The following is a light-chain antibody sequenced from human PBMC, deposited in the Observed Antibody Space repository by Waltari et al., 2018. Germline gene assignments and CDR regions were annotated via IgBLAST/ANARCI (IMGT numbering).Light chain of an antibody. CDR2: WAS. J-gene: IGKJ4*01. Sequence: DIVMTQSPDYLAVSLGERATIHCKSSQSVLYSSNNKNYLAWYQQKPGQPPKLLIYWASTRESGAPDRFSGSGSGTDFTLTISSLQAEDVAVYYCQQYYSTPLTFGGGTKVEIK. CDR3: QQYYSTPLT. CDR1: QSVLYSSNNKNY. V-gene: IGKV4-1*01.